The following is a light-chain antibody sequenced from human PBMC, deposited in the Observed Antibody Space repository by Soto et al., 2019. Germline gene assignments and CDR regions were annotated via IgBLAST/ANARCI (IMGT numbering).Light chain of an antibody. CDR2: GAS. Sequence: DIQLTQSPSFLSASVGDRVTITCRASQDISSYLAWYQQKPGRAPNLLIYGASTLQSGVPSRFSGSGSGTEFTLTVSSLQPEDFATYYCQQLNSYSRTFGQGTKVEIK. CDR3: QQLNSYSRT. CDR1: QDISSY. J-gene: IGKJ1*01. V-gene: IGKV1-9*01.